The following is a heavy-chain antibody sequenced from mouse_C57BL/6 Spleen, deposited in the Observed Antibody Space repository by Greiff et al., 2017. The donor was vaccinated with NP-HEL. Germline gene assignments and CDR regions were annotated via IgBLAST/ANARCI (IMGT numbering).Heavy chain of an antibody. CDR1: GYTFTDYY. CDR2: INPNNGGT. CDR3: ARARRTLITTVVATNYYAIDY. V-gene: IGHV1-26*01. J-gene: IGHJ4*01. Sequence: EVQLQQSGPELVKPGASVKISCKASGYTFTDYYMNWVKQSHGKSLEWIGDINPNNGGTSYNQKFKGKATLTVDKSSSTAYMELRSLTSEDSAVYYCARARRTLITTVVATNYYAIDYWGQGTSVTVSS. D-gene: IGHD1-1*01.